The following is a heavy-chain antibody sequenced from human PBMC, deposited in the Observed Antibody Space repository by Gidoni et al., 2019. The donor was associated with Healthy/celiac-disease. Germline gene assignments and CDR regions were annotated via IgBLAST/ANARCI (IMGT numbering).Heavy chain of an antibody. CDR2: ISSSSSYT. CDR1: GFTFSDYY. V-gene: IGHV3-11*05. CDR3: ARSIAARPPTDFDY. Sequence: QVQLVESGGGLVKPGGSLSLSCAASGFTFSDYYMSWIRQAPGKGLGWVSYISSSSSYTNYADPVKGRVTISRDNAKNSLYLQMNSLRAEDTAVYYCARSIAARPPTDFDYWGQGTLVTVSS. J-gene: IGHJ4*02. D-gene: IGHD6-6*01.